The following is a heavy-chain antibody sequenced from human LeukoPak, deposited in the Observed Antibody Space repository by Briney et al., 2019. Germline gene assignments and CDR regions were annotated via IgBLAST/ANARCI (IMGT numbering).Heavy chain of an antibody. J-gene: IGHJ4*02. CDR1: GLTFSSYA. Sequence: PGGSLRLSCAASGLTFSSYAMHWGCQAPGKRLERVAVISYDGSNKYYADSVKGRFTISRDNSKNTLYLQMNSLRAEDTAVYYCASDVDTAMALAYWGQGTLVTVSS. V-gene: IGHV3-30-3*01. D-gene: IGHD5-18*01. CDR2: ISYDGSNK. CDR3: ASDVDTAMALAY.